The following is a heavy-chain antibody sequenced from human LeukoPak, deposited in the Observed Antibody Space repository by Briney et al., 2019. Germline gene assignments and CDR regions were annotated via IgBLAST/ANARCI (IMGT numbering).Heavy chain of an antibody. D-gene: IGHD2-2*02. CDR3: ARGVVPAAIHDYYYYMDV. CDR1: GFPFSDHS. CDR2: ISSSSSYI. J-gene: IGHJ6*03. Sequence: PGGSLRLSCSASGFPFSDHSMTWVRQAPGKGREWVSSISSSSSYIYYADSVKGRFTISRDNAKNSLYLQMNSLRAEDTAVYYCARGVVPAAIHDYYYYMDVWGKGTTVTVSS. V-gene: IGHV3-21*01.